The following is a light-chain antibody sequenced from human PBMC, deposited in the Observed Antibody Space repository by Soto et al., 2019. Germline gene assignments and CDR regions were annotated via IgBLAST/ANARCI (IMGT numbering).Light chain of an antibody. V-gene: IGLV2-14*01. CDR3: TSYTSSSTPDV. Sequence: QSALTQPASVSGSPGQSITISCAGTSSDVGGYTYVSWYQQHPGKAPKLMIYDVSNRPSGVSNRFSGSKSGNTASLTISGLQADDEADYYCTSYTSSSTPDVFGGGTKLTVL. CDR2: DVS. CDR1: SSDVGGYTY. J-gene: IGLJ2*01.